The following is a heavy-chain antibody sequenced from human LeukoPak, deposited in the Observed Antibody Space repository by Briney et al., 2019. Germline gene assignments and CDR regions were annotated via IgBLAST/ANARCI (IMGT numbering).Heavy chain of an antibody. CDR1: GFTFSSYA. V-gene: IGHV3-23*01. D-gene: IGHD3-22*01. J-gene: IGHJ4*02. CDR2: ISGSGGST. Sequence: GGSLRLSCAASGFTFSSYAMSWVRQAPGKGLEWVSAISGSGGSTYYADSVKGRFTISRDNSKNTLYPQMNSLRAEDTAVYYCAKRQYYYDSSGYHFDYWGQGALVTVSS. CDR3: AKRQYYYDSSGYHFDY.